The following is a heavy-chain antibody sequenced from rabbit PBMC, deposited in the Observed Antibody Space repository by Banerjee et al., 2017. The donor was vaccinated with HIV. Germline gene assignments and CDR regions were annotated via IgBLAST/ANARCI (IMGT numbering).Heavy chain of an antibody. CDR3: VRVVAGVYFNL. CDR2: IYTSIGST. Sequence: QSLEESGGDLVKPGVSLTLTCKASGFDLSSARDMCWVRQAPGKGLEWIACIYTSIGSTYYASWAKDRFTISETSSNTVSLQMNSLTAADTATYFCVRVVAGVYFNLWGPGTLVTVS. V-gene: IGHV1S40*01. J-gene: IGHJ4*01. D-gene: IGHD4-1*01. CDR1: GFDLSSARD.